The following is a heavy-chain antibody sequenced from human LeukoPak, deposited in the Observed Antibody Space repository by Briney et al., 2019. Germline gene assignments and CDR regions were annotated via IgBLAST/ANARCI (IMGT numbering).Heavy chain of an antibody. D-gene: IGHD5-18*01. CDR3: ARGYSWIQLWKWWFDP. CDR1: GFTFSSYS. Sequence: GSLRLSCAASGFTFSSYSMNWVRQPPGKGLEWIGEINHSGSTNYNPSLKSRVTISVDTSKNQFSLKLSSVTAADTAVYYCARGYSWIQLWKWWFDPWGQGTLVTVSS. J-gene: IGHJ5*02. V-gene: IGHV4-34*01. CDR2: INHSGST.